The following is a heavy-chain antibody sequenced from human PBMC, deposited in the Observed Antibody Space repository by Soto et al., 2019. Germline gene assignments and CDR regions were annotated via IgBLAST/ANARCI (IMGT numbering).Heavy chain of an antibody. CDR3: ARLVYDTRLKYMYFDF. CDR2: IFHDGTA. CDR1: GVSLTSGNW. V-gene: IGHV4-4*02. J-gene: IGHJ4*02. Sequence: KTSETLSLTCAVSGVSLTSGNWWTWVRQSPQRGLEYIGEIFHDGTANYYPSFERRVAMSVDTSRNQFSLKLTSVTAADTAVYFCARLVYDTRLKYMYFDFWGPGTLVTVSS. D-gene: IGHD3-22*01.